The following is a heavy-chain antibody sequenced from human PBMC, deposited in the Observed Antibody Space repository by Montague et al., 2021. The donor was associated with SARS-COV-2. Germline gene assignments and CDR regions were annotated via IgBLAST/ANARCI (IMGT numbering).Heavy chain of an antibody. D-gene: IGHD3-3*01. V-gene: IGHV4-59*01. Sequence: SETLSLTCTVSGGSISSYYWSWIRQPPGKGMEWMGYIYYSGSTNYNPSLKSRVTISVDTSKNQFSLKLSSVTAAATAVYYCAGTYYDFWSGFIYYYYLDVWGKGTLVTVSS. CDR3: AGTYYDFWSGFIYYYYLDV. J-gene: IGHJ6*03. CDR2: IYYSGST. CDR1: GGSISSYY.